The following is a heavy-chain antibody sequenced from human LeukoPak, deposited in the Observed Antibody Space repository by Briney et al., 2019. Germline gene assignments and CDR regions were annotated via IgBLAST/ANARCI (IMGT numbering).Heavy chain of an antibody. CDR2: ISHSGST. CDR3: AREEPQKYYFDY. D-gene: IGHD1-26*01. V-gene: IGHV4-34*01. J-gene: IGHJ4*02. Sequence: PSETLSLTCAVYGGSFSGYYWSWIRQPPGKGLEWIGEISHSGSTNYNPSLKSRVTISGDTSKNQFSLKLSSVTAADTAVYYCAREEPQKYYFDYWGQGTLVTVSS. CDR1: GGSFSGYY.